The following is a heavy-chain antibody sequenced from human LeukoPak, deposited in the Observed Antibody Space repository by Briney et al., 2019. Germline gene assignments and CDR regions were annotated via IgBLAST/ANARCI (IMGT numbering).Heavy chain of an antibody. Sequence: SETLSLTCAVYGGSFSGYYWSWIRQPPGKGLEWIGEINHSGSTNYNPSLKSRVTISVDTSKNQFSLKLSSVTAADTAAYYCARRSSSATVTTEFDYWGQGTLVTVSS. CDR1: GGSFSGYY. CDR2: INHSGST. CDR3: ARRSSSATVTTEFDY. J-gene: IGHJ4*02. V-gene: IGHV4-34*01. D-gene: IGHD4-17*01.